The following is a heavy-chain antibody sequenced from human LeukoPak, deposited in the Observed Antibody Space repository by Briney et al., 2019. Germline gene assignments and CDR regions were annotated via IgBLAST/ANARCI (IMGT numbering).Heavy chain of an antibody. V-gene: IGHV3-33*06. Sequence: PGGSLRLSCAASGFTFSSYGMHWVRQAPGKGLEWVAVIWYDGSNKYYADSVKGRFTISRDNSKNTLYLQMNSLRAEDTAVYYCAKAPLNYYDSSGRGVRWGQGTLVTVSS. CDR3: AKAPLNYYDSSGRGVR. CDR1: GFTFSSYG. J-gene: IGHJ4*02. CDR2: IWYDGSNK. D-gene: IGHD3-22*01.